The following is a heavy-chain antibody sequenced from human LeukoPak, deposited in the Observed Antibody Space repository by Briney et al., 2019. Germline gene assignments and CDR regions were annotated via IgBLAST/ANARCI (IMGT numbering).Heavy chain of an antibody. J-gene: IGHJ4*02. CDR2: INPNSGGT. Sequence: ASVKVSCKASGYTFTGYYMHWVRQAPGQGLEWMGWINPNSGGTNYAQKFQGRVTMTRDTSISTAYMELSRLRSDDTAVYYCAREASSSTSLRYWGQGTLVTVSS. CDR1: GYTFTGYY. D-gene: IGHD2-2*01. CDR3: AREASSSTSLRY. V-gene: IGHV1-2*02.